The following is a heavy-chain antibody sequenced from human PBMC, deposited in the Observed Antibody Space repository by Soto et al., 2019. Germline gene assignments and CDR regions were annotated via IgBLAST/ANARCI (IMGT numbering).Heavy chain of an antibody. CDR2: IIPLFDTP. CDR3: ASLAGYSIS. CDR1: GATFSTYA. J-gene: IGHJ4*02. V-gene: IGHV1-69*12. D-gene: IGHD6-6*01. Sequence: QVHLVQSGAEVKKPGSSVKVSCKTSGATFSTYAISWVRQVPGQGLEWMGGIIPLFDTPNYAQRFQGRVTITADESTSTAYMNLSSVTSEDTAVYYCASLAGYSISWGQGTLVTVSS.